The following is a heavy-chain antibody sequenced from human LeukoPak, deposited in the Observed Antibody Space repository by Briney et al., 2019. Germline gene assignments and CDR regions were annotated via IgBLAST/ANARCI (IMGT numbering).Heavy chain of an antibody. CDR2: FDPEDGET. CDR3: ATGGYSYGPLYYGDYVWVY. CDR1: GYTLTELS. Sequence: ASVKVSCKVSGYTLTELSMHWVRQAPGKGLEWMGGFDPEDGETIYAQKFQGRVTMTEDTSTDTAYMELSSLRSEDTAVYYCATGGYSYGPLYYGDYVWVYWGQGTLVTVSS. J-gene: IGHJ4*02. D-gene: IGHD5-18*01. V-gene: IGHV1-24*01.